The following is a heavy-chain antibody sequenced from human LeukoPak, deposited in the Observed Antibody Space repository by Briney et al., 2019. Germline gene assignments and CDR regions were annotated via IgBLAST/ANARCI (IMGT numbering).Heavy chain of an antibody. Sequence: DSVKVSCKASGYTFTDYYIHWVRQAPGQGLEWMGWINPNSGGTKYTQKFQGRVTMTRDTSITTAYMELSSLRSDDTAVYYCARFTSNWPVDYWGQGALVTVSS. CDR2: INPNSGGT. V-gene: IGHV1-2*02. CDR3: ARFTSNWPVDY. CDR1: GYTFTDYY. J-gene: IGHJ4*02. D-gene: IGHD1-1*01.